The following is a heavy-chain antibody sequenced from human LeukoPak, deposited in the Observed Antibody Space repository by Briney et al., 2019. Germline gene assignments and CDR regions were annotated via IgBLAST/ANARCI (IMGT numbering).Heavy chain of an antibody. Sequence: GGSLRLSCVASGFTFSTYAMHWVRQAPGKGLEWVAVVSSDGGNKYYADPVKGRFTISRDNSKSTLYLQMNSLRPEDTAVYYCAREPYSSGWHFDNWGQGTLVTVSS. CDR3: AREPYSSGWHFDN. CDR2: VSSDGGNK. D-gene: IGHD6-19*01. CDR1: GFTFSTYA. J-gene: IGHJ4*02. V-gene: IGHV3-30-3*01.